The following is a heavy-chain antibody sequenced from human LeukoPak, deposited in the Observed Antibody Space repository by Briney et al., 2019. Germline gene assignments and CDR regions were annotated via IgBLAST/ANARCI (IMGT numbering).Heavy chain of an antibody. J-gene: IGHJ4*02. V-gene: IGHV1-3*01. Sequence: GASVKVSCKASEYSFTSYSLHWLRRAPGQRLEWMGWINPGNGKTKYSQKFQDRVTITRDTSATTAYMELNSLISEDTAVYYCAKSSGYYYFDYWGQGTLVAVSS. D-gene: IGHD3-3*01. CDR1: EYSFTSYS. CDR2: INPGNGKT. CDR3: AKSSGYYYFDY.